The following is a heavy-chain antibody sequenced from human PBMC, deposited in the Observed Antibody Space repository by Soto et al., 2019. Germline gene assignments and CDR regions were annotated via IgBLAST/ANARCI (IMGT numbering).Heavy chain of an antibody. Sequence: SVKVSCKASGGAFSSYAITWVRQAPGQGLEWIGVIIPVFDTRYYAQKFQGRVTITADESTRSAYMELSSLRSDDTAVSYCASAASVIGGGVVYYYCRDGWGQGDTGTV. CDR2: IIPVFDTR. V-gene: IGHV1-69*13. CDR3: ASAASVIGGGVVYYYCRDG. D-gene: IGHD3-16*01. CDR1: GGAFSSYA. J-gene: IGHJ6*02.